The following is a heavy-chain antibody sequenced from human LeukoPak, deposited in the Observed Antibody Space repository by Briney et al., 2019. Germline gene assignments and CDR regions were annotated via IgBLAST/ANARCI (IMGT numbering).Heavy chain of an antibody. J-gene: IGHJ6*02. V-gene: IGHV4-59*01. Sequence: SETLSLTCSVSSGSISPYYWSWIRQPPGKGLEWIGYILYSGNTNYNPSLKSRVTISVDTSKNQFSLKLSSVTAADTAVYYCARAGAGAYYGMDVWGQGTTVTVSS. CDR1: SGSISPYY. CDR3: ARAGAGAYYGMDV. D-gene: IGHD6-13*01. CDR2: ILYSGNT.